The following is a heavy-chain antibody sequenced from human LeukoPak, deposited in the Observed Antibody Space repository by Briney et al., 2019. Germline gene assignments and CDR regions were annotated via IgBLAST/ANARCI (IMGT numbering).Heavy chain of an antibody. D-gene: IGHD3-22*01. V-gene: IGHV1-2*02. CDR3: ASEGESDSSGYQFDP. J-gene: IGHJ5*02. Sequence: ASVKVSCKASGYTFSGHYMHWVRQAPGQGLEWMGWIKPSSGATNYAQKFQGRVTMTRDTSISTAYMELSRLRSDDTAVYYCASEGESDSSGYQFDPWGQGTLVTVSS. CDR2: IKPSSGAT. CDR1: GYTFSGHY.